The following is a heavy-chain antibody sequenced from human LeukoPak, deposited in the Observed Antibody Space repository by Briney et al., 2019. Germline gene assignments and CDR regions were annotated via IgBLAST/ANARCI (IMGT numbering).Heavy chain of an antibody. CDR2: IWFDGSDK. J-gene: IGHJ4*02. CDR3: ARGISRYYFDY. CDR1: GFTFSSYG. V-gene: IGHV3-33*01. D-gene: IGHD6-13*01. Sequence: PGRSLRLSCAASGFTFSSYGLHWVRQAPGKGLEWGAVIWFDGSDKYYADSVKGRFTSSRDNYKSTLYVQLNSRRAEDTAVYYCARGISRYYFDYWGQGTLVTVSS.